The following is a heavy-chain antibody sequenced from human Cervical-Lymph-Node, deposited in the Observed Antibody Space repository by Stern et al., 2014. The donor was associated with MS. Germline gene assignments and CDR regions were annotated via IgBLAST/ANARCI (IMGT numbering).Heavy chain of an antibody. CDR3: AKSPGLYCGGDCYGDY. CDR2: ISGSGGST. J-gene: IGHJ4*02. D-gene: IGHD2-21*02. Sequence: EVQLVQSGGGLVQPGGSLRLSCAASGFTFSSYAMSWVRQAPGKGLEWVSAISGSGGSTYYADSVKGRFTISRDNSKNTLYLQMNSLRAEDTAVYYCAKSPGLYCGGDCYGDYWGQGTLVTVSS. CDR1: GFTFSSYA. V-gene: IGHV3-23*04.